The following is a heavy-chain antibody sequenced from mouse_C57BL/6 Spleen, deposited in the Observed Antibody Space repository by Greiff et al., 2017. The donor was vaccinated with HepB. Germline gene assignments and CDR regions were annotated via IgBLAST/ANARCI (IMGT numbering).Heavy chain of an antibody. J-gene: IGHJ1*03. CDR1: GYTFTSYW. CDR2: IYPGSGST. Sequence: QVQLQQPGAELVKPGASVKMSCKASGYTFTSYWITWVKQRPGQGLEWIGDIYPGSGSTNYNEKFKSKATLTVDTSSSTAYMQLSSLTSEDSAVYYCARGGMSHWYFDVSGTGTTVTVSS. V-gene: IGHV1-55*01. CDR3: ARGGMSHWYFDV.